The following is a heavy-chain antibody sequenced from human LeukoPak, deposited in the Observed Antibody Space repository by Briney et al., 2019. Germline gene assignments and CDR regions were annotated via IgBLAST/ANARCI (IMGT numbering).Heavy chain of an antibody. CDR2: ISGSGGST. CDR3: AKETLNYDFWSGYSPFDY. Sequence: GGSLRLSCAASGFTFSSYAMSWVRQAPGKGLEWVSAISGSGGSTYYAGSVKGRFTISRDNSKNTLYLQMNSLRAEDTAVYYCAKETLNYDFWSGYSPFDYWGQGTLVTVSS. J-gene: IGHJ4*02. D-gene: IGHD3-3*01. CDR1: GFTFSSYA. V-gene: IGHV3-23*01.